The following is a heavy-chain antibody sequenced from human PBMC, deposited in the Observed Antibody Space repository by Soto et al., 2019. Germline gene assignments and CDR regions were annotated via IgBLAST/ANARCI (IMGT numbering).Heavy chain of an antibody. Sequence: EVQLLESGGGLVQPGGSLRISCAASGFTFTSYAMSWVRQAPGKGLEWVSTISGSGSRTYYADSVKGRFTISRDNSKNMFYLQMNSLRAEDTARYYCAKDYYSSLSGVDYWGQGTLVTVSS. D-gene: IGHD2-2*01. CDR2: ISGSGSRT. CDR3: AKDYYSSLSGVDY. CDR1: GFTFTSYA. V-gene: IGHV3-23*01. J-gene: IGHJ4*02.